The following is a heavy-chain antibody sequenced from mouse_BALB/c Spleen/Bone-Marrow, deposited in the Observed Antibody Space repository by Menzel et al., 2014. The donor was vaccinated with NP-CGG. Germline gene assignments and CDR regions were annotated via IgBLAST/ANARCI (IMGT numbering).Heavy chain of an antibody. CDR3: AIRAY. Sequence: EVHLVESGGGLVLPGGSRKLSCAASGFTFSSFGMRWVRRAPEKGLEWVAYISSGSSTIYYAGTVKGRFTITRDNPKNTLLLQMTSLRYEDTAMYYCAIRAYWGQGTLVTVSA. CDR1: GFTFSSFG. J-gene: IGHJ3*01. V-gene: IGHV5-17*02. D-gene: IGHD3-2*02. CDR2: ISSGSSTI.